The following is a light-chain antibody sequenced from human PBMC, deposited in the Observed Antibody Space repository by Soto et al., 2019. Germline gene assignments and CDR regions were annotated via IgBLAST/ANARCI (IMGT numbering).Light chain of an antibody. CDR3: QHYNSYSEA. J-gene: IGKJ1*01. CDR2: NAS. V-gene: IGKV1-5*03. CDR1: QTISSW. Sequence: QIPQSPFPPSGILRDKVTITCRASQTISSWLAWYQQKPGKAPKLLIYNASTLKSGVPSRFSGSGSGTEFTLTISSLQPDDFATYYCQHYNSYSEAFGQGTKVDIK.